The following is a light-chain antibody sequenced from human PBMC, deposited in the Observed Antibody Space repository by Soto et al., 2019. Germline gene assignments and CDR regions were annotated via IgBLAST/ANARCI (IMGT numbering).Light chain of an antibody. CDR3: SSYAGSNNFV. J-gene: IGLJ1*01. CDR1: SSDVGGYNY. Sequence: QSALTQPPSASGSPGQSVTISCTGTSSDVGGYNYVSWYQQHPGKAPKLMIYEVSKRPSGVPDRFSGSKSGNTASLPVSGLQAEDEADYYCSSYAGSNNFVFVTGTKVTV. V-gene: IGLV2-8*01. CDR2: EVS.